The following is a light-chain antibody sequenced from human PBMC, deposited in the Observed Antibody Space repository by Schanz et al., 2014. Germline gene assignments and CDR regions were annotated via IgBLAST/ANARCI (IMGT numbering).Light chain of an antibody. Sequence: QSALTQPASVSGSPGQSITISCTGTSSDVGSYIFVSWYQRHPGKAPKVMIYEGSKRPSGVSNRFSGSKSGNTASLTISGLQAEDEADYYCCSYAGSGTSWVFGGGTKVTVL. CDR3: CSYAGSGTSWV. CDR2: EGS. J-gene: IGLJ3*02. CDR1: SSDVGSYIF. V-gene: IGLV2-23*01.